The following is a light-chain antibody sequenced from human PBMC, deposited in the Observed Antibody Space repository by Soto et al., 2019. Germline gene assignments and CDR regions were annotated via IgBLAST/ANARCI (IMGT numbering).Light chain of an antibody. CDR1: SDDVGGFNY. CDR2: DVR. V-gene: IGLV2-14*01. Sequence: QSVLTQPASVSGSPRQSITISCTGTSDDVGGFNYVSWYQQHPGKAPKLMIYDVRNRPSGVSNRFSGSKSGNTASLTISGLQPEDEADYYCSSYTSISTVVFGGGTKLTVL. CDR3: SSYTSISTVV. J-gene: IGLJ3*02.